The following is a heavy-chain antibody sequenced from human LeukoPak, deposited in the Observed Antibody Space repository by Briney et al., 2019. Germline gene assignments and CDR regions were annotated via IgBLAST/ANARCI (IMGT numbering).Heavy chain of an antibody. CDR1: GYTFTSYA. D-gene: IGHD3-3*01. V-gene: IGHV1-18*01. CDR2: ISAYNGNT. CDR3: ARDDVSRGYDFWSGSPTYYYGMDV. Sequence: VASVKVSCKPSGYTFTSYAISWVRQAPGQGLEWMGWISAYNGNTNYAQNLQGRVTITTDTVTNTAYMELKTLRSDDTAVYYCARDDVSRGYDFWSGSPTYYYGMDVWGQGTTVTVSS. J-gene: IGHJ6*02.